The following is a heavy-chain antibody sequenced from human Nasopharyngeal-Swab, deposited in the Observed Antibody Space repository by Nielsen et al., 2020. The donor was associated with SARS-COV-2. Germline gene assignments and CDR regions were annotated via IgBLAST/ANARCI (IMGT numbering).Heavy chain of an antibody. J-gene: IGHJ4*02. CDR1: GFTFGNYW. CDR2: INADGSST. Sequence: GGSLRLSCVASGFTFGNYWMHWVRQVPGKGLVWVSHINADGSSTTYADSVKGRFTISRDNAKNTLSLQMDNLRAEDTAVYYCTRLTYYYDSSSGGWGQGTLVTVSS. V-gene: IGHV3-74*01. CDR3: TRLTYYYDSSSGG. D-gene: IGHD3-22*01.